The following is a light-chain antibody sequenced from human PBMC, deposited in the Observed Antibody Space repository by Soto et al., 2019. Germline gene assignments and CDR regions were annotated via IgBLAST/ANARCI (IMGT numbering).Light chain of an antibody. V-gene: IGLV2-14*03. CDR2: DVS. Sequence: QSARTQPASVSGPPGQSITISCTGTSSDLGGYNYVSWYQHHPGKAPKLMIYDVSNRPSGVSNRLSGSKSGNTASLIISGLQAEDEADYYCSSYTSSSTLSTYVFGTG. J-gene: IGLJ1*01. CDR3: SSYTSSSTLSTYV. CDR1: SSDLGGYNY.